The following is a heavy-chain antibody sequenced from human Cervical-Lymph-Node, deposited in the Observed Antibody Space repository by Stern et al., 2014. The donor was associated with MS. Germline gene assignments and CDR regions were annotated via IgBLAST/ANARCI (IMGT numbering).Heavy chain of an antibody. CDR3: ATNEPNYNFDL. Sequence: EVHLVESGGRLVKPGGSLRLSCAASGFTFSYFSMNWVRQAPGKGLEWVSSISGSSSYIYYSDSVKGRFTISRDNAKNSLYLQMNSLRAEDTAVYYCATNEPNYNFDLWGRGTLVTVSS. D-gene: IGHD1-7*01. CDR2: ISGSSSYI. J-gene: IGHJ2*01. CDR1: GFTFSYFS. V-gene: IGHV3-21*01.